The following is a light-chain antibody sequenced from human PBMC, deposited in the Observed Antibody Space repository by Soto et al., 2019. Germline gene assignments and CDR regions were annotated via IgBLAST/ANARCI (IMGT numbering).Light chain of an antibody. CDR3: QQYNNWPPGA. CDR2: GVS. V-gene: IGKV3-15*01. J-gene: IGKJ2*01. Sequence: EIVMTQSPATLSVSPGERATLSCRASQSVSSNLAWYQQKPGQAPRLLIYGVSTRATGISARFSGSGSGTEFTLTISSLQSEDFAVYYCQQYNNWPPGAFGQGTKLEIK. CDR1: QSVSSN.